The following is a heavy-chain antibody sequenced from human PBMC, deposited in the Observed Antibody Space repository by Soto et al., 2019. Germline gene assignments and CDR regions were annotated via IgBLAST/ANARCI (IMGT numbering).Heavy chain of an antibody. Sequence: SVKVSCKASGGTFSSYTISWVRQAPGQGLEWMGRIIPILGIANYAQKFQGRVTITADKSTSTAYMELSSLRSEDTAVYYCARSYYDILTGYYGPRAEYFQHWGQGTLVTVSS. CDR2: IIPILGIA. CDR1: GGTFSSYT. J-gene: IGHJ1*01. CDR3: ARSYYDILTGYYGPRAEYFQH. D-gene: IGHD3-9*01. V-gene: IGHV1-69*02.